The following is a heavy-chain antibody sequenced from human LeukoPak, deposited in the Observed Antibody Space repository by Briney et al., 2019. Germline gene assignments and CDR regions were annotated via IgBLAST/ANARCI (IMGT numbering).Heavy chain of an antibody. CDR2: TRNKANSYTT. D-gene: IGHD4-11*01. Sequence: PGGSLRLSCAASGFTFSDHYMDWVRQAPGKGLEWVGRTRNKANSYTTEYAASVIGRITISRDDSKNSLYLQMNSLKTEDTAVYYCARLDYSNYDYWGQGTLVTVSS. CDR3: ARLDYSNYDY. V-gene: IGHV3-72*01. CDR1: GFTFSDHY. J-gene: IGHJ4*02.